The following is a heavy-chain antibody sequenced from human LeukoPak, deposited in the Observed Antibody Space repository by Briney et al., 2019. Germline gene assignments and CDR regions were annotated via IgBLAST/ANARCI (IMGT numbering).Heavy chain of an antibody. CDR2: FYSGGDT. CDR1: GFTVSSNH. CDR3: AKDRYSYGRYYFDY. V-gene: IGHV3-53*01. D-gene: IGHD5-18*01. Sequence: GGSLRLSCAVPGFTVSSNHMSWVRQAPGKGLEWVSVFYSGGDTHYADSVKGRFTISRDNSKNTLYLQMNSLRAEDTAVYYCAKDRYSYGRYYFDYWGQGTLVTVSS. J-gene: IGHJ4*02.